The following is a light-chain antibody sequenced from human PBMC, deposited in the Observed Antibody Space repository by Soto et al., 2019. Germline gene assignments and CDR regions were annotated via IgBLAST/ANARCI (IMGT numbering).Light chain of an antibody. Sequence: QSVLTQPASVSGSLGQSITISCTGSSSDVGGFNYVSWYQHRSGQAPKLIIYEVSNRPSGVSIRFSGSKSGSTASLIISGLQAEDEADYYCSSYATSPNALFVFGAGTKVTVL. J-gene: IGLJ1*01. CDR1: SSDVGGFNY. V-gene: IGLV2-14*01. CDR2: EVS. CDR3: SSYATSPNALFV.